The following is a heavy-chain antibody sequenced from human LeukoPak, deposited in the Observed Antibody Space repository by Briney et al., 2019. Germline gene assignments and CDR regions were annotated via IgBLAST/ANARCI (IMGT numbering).Heavy chain of an antibody. V-gene: IGHV4-39*01. J-gene: IGHJ4*02. Sequence: SETLSLTCTVSGGSISSSSYYWGWIRQPPGKGLEWIGSIYYSGSTYYNPSLKSRVTISVDTSKNQFSLKVSSVTAADTAVYYCARYDSSYYYNYFDYWGQGTLVTVSS. CDR1: GGSISSSSYY. CDR2: IYYSGST. D-gene: IGHD3-22*01. CDR3: ARYDSSYYYNYFDY.